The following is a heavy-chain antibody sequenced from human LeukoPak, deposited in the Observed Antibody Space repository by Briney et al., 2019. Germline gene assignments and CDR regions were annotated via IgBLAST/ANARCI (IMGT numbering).Heavy chain of an antibody. J-gene: IGHJ3*02. CDR3: ARTPDTGFDSSGWHFEEYALDI. Sequence: ASVKVSCKASGYTFTSYGISWVRQAPGQGLEWMGWISAYNGNTNYAQKLQGRVTMTTDTSTSTAYMELRSLRSDDTAVYYCARTPDTGFDSSGWHFEEYALDIWGQGTMVTVSS. V-gene: IGHV1-18*04. CDR2: ISAYNGNT. D-gene: IGHD6-19*01. CDR1: GYTFTSYG.